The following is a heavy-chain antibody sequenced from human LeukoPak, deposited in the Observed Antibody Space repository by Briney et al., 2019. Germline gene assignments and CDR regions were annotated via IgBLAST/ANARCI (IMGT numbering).Heavy chain of an antibody. V-gene: IGHV4-39*07. D-gene: IGHD3-10*01. CDR1: GGSISTSNYY. CDR3: AKSNGYGLVDI. J-gene: IGHJ3*02. Sequence: SDTLSLTCTVSGGSISTSNYYGRWVPQPPGGGLEWYGNIFYSRSTYYSPSLKSRVTISLHTSRNQFSLKLNSVTAADAAFYYCAKSNGYGLVDIWGQGTMVTVSS. CDR2: IFYSRST.